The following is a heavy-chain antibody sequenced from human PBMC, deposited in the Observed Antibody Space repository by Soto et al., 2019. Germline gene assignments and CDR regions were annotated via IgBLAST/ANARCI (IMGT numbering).Heavy chain of an antibody. CDR3: ARDGQYYDFWSGYYTLDYYYMDV. CDR1: GFTFSSYS. V-gene: IGHV3-48*01. Sequence: GGSLRLSCAASGFTFSSYSMNWVRQAPGKGLEWVSYISSSSSTIYYADSVKGRFTISRANAKNSLYLQMNSLRAEETAVYYCARDGQYYDFWSGYYTLDYYYMDVWGKGTTVTVSS. CDR2: ISSSSSTI. D-gene: IGHD3-3*01. J-gene: IGHJ6*03.